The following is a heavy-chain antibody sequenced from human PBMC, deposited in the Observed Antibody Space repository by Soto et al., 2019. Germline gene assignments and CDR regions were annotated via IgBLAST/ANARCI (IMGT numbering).Heavy chain of an antibody. D-gene: IGHD1-20*01. Sequence: GASLWVSCKPSGYTFTSYAMHWVREAPGQRLEWMGWINAGNGNTKYSQKFQGRVTITRDTSASTAYMELSSLRSEDTVVYYCARGITLPTPLDYWDQGTLVTV. CDR3: ARGITLPTPLDY. V-gene: IGHV1-3*01. CDR1: GYTFTSYA. CDR2: INAGNGNT. J-gene: IGHJ4*02.